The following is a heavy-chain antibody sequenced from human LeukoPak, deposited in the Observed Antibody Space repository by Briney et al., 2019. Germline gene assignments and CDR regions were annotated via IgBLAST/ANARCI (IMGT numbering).Heavy chain of an antibody. D-gene: IGHD5-18*01. V-gene: IGHV4-34*01. Sequence: SETLSLTCAVYGGSFSGYYWSWIRQPPGKGLEWIGEINHSGSINYNPSLKSRVTISVDTSKNQFSLKLSSVTAADTAVYYCAISYGYSGFDYWGQGTLVTVSS. CDR3: AISYGYSGFDY. CDR1: GGSFSGYY. J-gene: IGHJ4*02. CDR2: INHSGSI.